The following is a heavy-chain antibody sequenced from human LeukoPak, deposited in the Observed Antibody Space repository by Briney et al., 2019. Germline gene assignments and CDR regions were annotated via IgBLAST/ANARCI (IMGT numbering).Heavy chain of an antibody. Sequence: SETLSLTCTVSGGSISNSSYYWGWIRQTPGKGLEWIGGIFYSGSTYFNPSLKSRVTISVDTSKNQFSLKLSSVTAADTAVYYCARHGVSSSTNYPGAFDCWGQGTLVTVSS. D-gene: IGHD2-2*01. CDR3: ARHGVSSSTNYPGAFDC. J-gene: IGHJ4*02. V-gene: IGHV4-39*01. CDR2: IFYSGST. CDR1: GGSISNSSYY.